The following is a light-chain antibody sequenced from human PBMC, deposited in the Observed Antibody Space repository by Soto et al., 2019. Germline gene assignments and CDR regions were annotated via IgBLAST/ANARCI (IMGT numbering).Light chain of an antibody. Sequence: DIQMTQSPSSLSTSVGDRVTITCRASQSISSYLNWYQQKPGKAPKLLLYAASVLQSGVPSRFSGSGSGTDFTLTISSLQPEDFATYYCQQTYSTPRTFGQGTKLEIK. V-gene: IGKV1-39*01. J-gene: IGKJ2*01. CDR1: QSISSY. CDR2: AAS. CDR3: QQTYSTPRT.